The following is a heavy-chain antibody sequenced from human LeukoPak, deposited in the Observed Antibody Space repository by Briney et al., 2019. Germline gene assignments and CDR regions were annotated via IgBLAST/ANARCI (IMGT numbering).Heavy chain of an antibody. CDR2: IYHSGST. V-gene: IGHV4-34*01. Sequence: PSETLSLTCAVYGGSFIGFHWNWIRQPPGKGLEWIGEIYHSGSTNYNPSLKGRVTISVDKSKNQFSLKLSSVTAADTAVYYCARDDYGDLDYWGQGTLVTVSS. CDR3: ARDDYGDLDY. J-gene: IGHJ4*02. CDR1: GGSFIGFH. D-gene: IGHD4-17*01.